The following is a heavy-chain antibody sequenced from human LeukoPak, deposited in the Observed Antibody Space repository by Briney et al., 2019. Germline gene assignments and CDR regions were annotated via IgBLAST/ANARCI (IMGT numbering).Heavy chain of an antibody. D-gene: IGHD4-11*01. Sequence: GGSLRLSCAASGITFSSYGMSWVRQAPGKGLEWVSSISSSSSYIYYADSVKGRFTISRDNAKNSLYLQMNSLRAEDTAVYYCAKDTAVTDRKNYYYYYMDVWGKGTTVTVSS. V-gene: IGHV3-21*04. CDR1: GITFSSYG. CDR2: ISSSSSYI. J-gene: IGHJ6*03. CDR3: AKDTAVTDRKNYYYYYMDV.